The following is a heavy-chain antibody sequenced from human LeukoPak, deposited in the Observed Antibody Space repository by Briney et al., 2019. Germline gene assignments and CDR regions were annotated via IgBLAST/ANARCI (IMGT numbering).Heavy chain of an antibody. CDR1: GDSVSSNSAA. CDR3: AKLGDSST. Sequence: SQTLSLTCAISGDSVSSNSAARSWIRQSPSRGLEWLGRTYYRSKWYNDYAVSVKSRIIISPDTSKNQFSLLLKSVTPEDTAVYYCAKLGDSSTWGQGTLVTVSS. D-gene: IGHD6-19*01. J-gene: IGHJ5*02. CDR2: TYYRSKWYN. V-gene: IGHV6-1*01.